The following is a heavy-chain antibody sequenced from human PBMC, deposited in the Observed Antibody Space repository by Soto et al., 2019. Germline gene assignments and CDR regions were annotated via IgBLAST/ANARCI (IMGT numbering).Heavy chain of an antibody. D-gene: IGHD3-3*01. CDR2: IYYSGST. CDR3: ARAPSPFDFCCVYPLPPEFFYYYGMDV. J-gene: IGHJ6*02. CDR1: GGSISSGGYY. Sequence: SETLSLTCTVSGGSISSGGYYWSWIRQHPGKGLEWIGYIYYSGSTYYNPSLKSRVTISVDTSKNQFSLKLSSVTAADTAVYYCARAPSPFDFCCVYPLPPEFFYYYGMDVWGQGTPVTVSS. V-gene: IGHV4-30-4*08.